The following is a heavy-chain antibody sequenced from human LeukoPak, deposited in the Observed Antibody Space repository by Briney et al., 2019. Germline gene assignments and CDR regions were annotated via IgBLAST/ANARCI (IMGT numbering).Heavy chain of an antibody. CDR1: GFTFSSYV. J-gene: IGHJ4*02. V-gene: IGHV3-48*03. CDR3: AREGVGQWLANDYFDY. D-gene: IGHD6-19*01. Sequence: WGCLRLSRVAYGFTFSSYVMNWVRQPPRRGLEGVYFINSSGSTIYYADSVKGRFTISRDNAEKSLFLQMNSLRAEDTAVYYCAREGVGQWLANDYFDYWGQGTLVTVSS. CDR2: INSSGSTI.